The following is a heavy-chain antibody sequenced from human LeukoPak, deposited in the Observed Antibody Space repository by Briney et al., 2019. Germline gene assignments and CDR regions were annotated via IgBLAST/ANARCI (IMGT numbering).Heavy chain of an antibody. V-gene: IGHV4-59*01. J-gene: IGHJ4*02. CDR3: ARGYDFWSGYSLDY. Sequence: SETLSLTCTVSGGSLSSYYWSWIRQPPGKGLEWIGYIYYSGSTNYNPSLKSRVTISVDTSKNQFSLKLSSVTAADTAVYYCARGYDFWSGYSLDYWGQGTLVTVSS. D-gene: IGHD3-3*01. CDR2: IYYSGST. CDR1: GGSLSSYY.